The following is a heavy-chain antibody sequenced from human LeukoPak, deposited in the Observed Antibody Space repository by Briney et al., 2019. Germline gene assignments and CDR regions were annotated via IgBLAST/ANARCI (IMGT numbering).Heavy chain of an antibody. CDR2: IYLGDSNT. D-gene: IGHD3-10*01. J-gene: IGHJ4*02. V-gene: IGHV5-51*01. CDR1: GYSFSSYW. Sequence: GESLKISCKGSGYSFSSYWIGWVRQMPGKGLEWMGIIYLGDSNTKYSPSFQGQVTISADKSISTAHLQWSSLKASDTAMYYCATSKNYNYYGPFDYWGQGTLVTVSS. CDR3: ATSKNYNYYGPFDY.